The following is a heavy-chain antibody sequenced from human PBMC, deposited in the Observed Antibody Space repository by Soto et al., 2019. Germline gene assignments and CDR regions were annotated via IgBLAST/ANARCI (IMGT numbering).Heavy chain of an antibody. CDR1: GGSMSPYY. D-gene: IGHD3-10*01. CDR3: GCLAWFGDPVPPFDC. V-gene: IGHV4-59*03. Sequence: PSETLSLTCTVSGGSMSPYYWSWIRQAPGVGLEWIAYVYYSGYTHYNPSLKSRVTISVDTSKNQFSLKLTSVTAADTAVYYCGCLAWFGDPVPPFDCWGQGIVVTVSS. CDR2: VYYSGYT. J-gene: IGHJ4*02.